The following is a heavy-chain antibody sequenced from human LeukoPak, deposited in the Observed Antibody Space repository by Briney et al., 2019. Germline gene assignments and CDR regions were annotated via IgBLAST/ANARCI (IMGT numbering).Heavy chain of an antibody. J-gene: IGHJ6*03. Sequence: GRSLRLSCAASGFTFSSYAIHWVRQAPGKGLEWVAVISYDGGNKYYADSVKGRFTISRDNSKNTLYLQMNSLRAEDTAVYYCAGTTLYCSSTSCYYYYYYMDVWGKGTTVTVSS. CDR2: ISYDGGNK. CDR3: AGTTLYCSSTSCYYYYYYMDV. V-gene: IGHV3-30*07. D-gene: IGHD2-2*01. CDR1: GFTFSSYA.